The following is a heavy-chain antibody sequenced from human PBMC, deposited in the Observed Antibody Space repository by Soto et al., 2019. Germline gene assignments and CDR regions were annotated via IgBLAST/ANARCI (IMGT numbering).Heavy chain of an antibody. Sequence: SVKVSCKASGGTFSSYAISWVRQAPGQGLEWMGGIIPIFGTANYAQKFQGRVTITADESTSTAYMELSSLRSEDTAVYYCARVGIVVVTSNWFDPWGQGTLVTVSS. CDR2: IIPIFGTA. V-gene: IGHV1-69*13. CDR1: GGTFSSYA. CDR3: ARVGIVVVTSNWFDP. D-gene: IGHD2-21*02. J-gene: IGHJ5*02.